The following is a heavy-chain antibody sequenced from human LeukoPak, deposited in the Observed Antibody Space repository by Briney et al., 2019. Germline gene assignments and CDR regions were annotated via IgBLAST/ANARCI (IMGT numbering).Heavy chain of an antibody. CDR3: ARLPTVTSNLDY. CDR1: GYTFTNYW. J-gene: IGHJ4*02. V-gene: IGHV5-51*01. CDR2: IYPGDSDT. D-gene: IGHD4-11*01. Sequence: GESLKISCKGSGYTFTNYWIGWVRQMPGKGLEFMGIIYPGDSDTRYSPSFQGQVTISVDKSINTAYLQWSSLKASDTAMYYCARLPTVTSNLDYWGQGTLVTVSS.